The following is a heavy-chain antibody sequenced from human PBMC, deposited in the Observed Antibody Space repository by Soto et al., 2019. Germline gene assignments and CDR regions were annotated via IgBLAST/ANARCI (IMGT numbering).Heavy chain of an antibody. CDR2: IDPRSGVT. V-gene: IGHV1-2*02. J-gene: IGHJ4*02. Sequence: GASVKVSCKPYGYTFTAYYIHWVRQAPGQGLECLGWIDPRSGVTNYAQKFQGRVIMTRDTSIKTVYMELSWLTSDDTAVYYCATDDYGASAFWGQGTLVTVSS. CDR1: GYTFTAYY. D-gene: IGHD4-17*01. CDR3: ATDDYGASAF.